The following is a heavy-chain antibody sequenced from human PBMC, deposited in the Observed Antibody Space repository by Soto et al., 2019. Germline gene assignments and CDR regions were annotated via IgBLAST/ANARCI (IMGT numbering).Heavy chain of an antibody. Sequence: ASVKVSCKASGYTFTSYGISWVRQAPGQGLEWMGWISAYNGNTNYAQKLQGRVTMTTDTSTSTAYMELRSLRSDDTAVYYCARDDCGGDCYSDYYGMDVWGQGTTVTVSS. CDR1: GYTFTSYG. CDR2: ISAYNGNT. J-gene: IGHJ6*02. D-gene: IGHD2-21*02. V-gene: IGHV1-18*04. CDR3: ARDDCGGDCYSDYYGMDV.